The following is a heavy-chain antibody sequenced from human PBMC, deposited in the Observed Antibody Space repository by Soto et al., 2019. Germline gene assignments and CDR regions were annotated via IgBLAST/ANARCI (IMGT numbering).Heavy chain of an antibody. CDR3: ARDNDSGYDPRKFDY. V-gene: IGHV1-69*13. J-gene: IGHJ4*02. D-gene: IGHD5-12*01. CDR1: GGTFSSYA. Sequence: SVKVSCKASGGTFSSYAISWVRQAPGQGLEWMGGIIPIFGTANYAQKFQGRVTITADESTSTAYMELSSLRSEDTAVYYCARDNDSGYDPRKFDYWGQGTLVTVSS. CDR2: IIPIFGTA.